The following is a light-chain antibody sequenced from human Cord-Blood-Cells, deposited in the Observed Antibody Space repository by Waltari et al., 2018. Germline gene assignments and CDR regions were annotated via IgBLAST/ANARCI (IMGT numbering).Light chain of an antibody. Sequence: EIVLTQSPATLSLSPGERATLSCRSSQSVSSYLAWYQPKPGQAPRLLIDDAANRATGIPARFSCSGSGTDFTLTISSLEPEDFAVYYCQQRSNWPPITFGQGTRLEIK. V-gene: IGKV3-11*01. CDR2: DAA. J-gene: IGKJ5*01. CDR3: QQRSNWPPIT. CDR1: QSVSSY.